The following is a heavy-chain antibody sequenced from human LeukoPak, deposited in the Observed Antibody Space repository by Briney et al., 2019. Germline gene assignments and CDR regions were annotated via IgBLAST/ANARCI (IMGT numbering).Heavy chain of an antibody. CDR2: IFYNGGT. V-gene: IGHV4-59*08. D-gene: IGHD1-1*01. CDR3: AGRTDSPNSFDC. Sequence: PSETLSLTCTVSGGSLSSYHWNWIRQPPGKGLEWIGNIFYNGGTNYNPSLKSRVTISVDTSKKQISLKLSSVTAADTAVYYCAGRTDSPNSFDCWGQGTLVTVSS. J-gene: IGHJ4*02. CDR1: GGSLSSYH.